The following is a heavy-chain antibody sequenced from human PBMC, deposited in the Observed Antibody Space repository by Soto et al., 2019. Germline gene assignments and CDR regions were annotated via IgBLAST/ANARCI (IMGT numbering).Heavy chain of an antibody. Sequence: VQLVESGGGLVQPGGSLRLSCAASGFTFSSYSMNWVRQAPGKGLEWVAVISYDGSNKYYADSVKGRFTISRDNSKNTLYLQMNSLRAEDTAVYYCARDLLRATSIYWGQGTLVTVSS. J-gene: IGHJ4*02. CDR2: ISYDGSNK. V-gene: IGHV3-30*03. CDR1: GFTFSSYS. CDR3: ARDLLRATSIY. D-gene: IGHD1-26*01.